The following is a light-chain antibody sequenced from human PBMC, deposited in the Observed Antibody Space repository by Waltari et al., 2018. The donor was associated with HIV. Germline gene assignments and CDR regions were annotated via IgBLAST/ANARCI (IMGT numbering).Light chain of an antibody. Sequence: SYVLTQPPSVSVAPGQTARITCGGNNIGSKSVHRYTQTQGQAPVLVVYDNSDRPSGIPERFSGSNSGNTATLTISRVEAGDEADFHCQVWDSSSDHVVFGGGTKLTVL. V-gene: IGLV3-21*02. CDR1: NIGSKS. CDR3: QVWDSSSDHVV. CDR2: DNS. J-gene: IGLJ2*01.